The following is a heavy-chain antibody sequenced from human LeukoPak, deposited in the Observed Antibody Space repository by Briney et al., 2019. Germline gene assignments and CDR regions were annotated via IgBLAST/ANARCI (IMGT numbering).Heavy chain of an antibody. CDR1: GGSISSSSYY. J-gene: IGHJ5*02. CDR2: IYFSGST. CDR3: ARGVTMVRGLEANWFDP. V-gene: IGHV4-39*07. D-gene: IGHD3-10*01. Sequence: SETLSLTCTVSGGSISSSSYYWGWIRQPPGKGLEWIGSIYFSGSTNYNPSLKSRVTISVDTSKNQFSLKLSSVTAADTAVYYCARGVTMVRGLEANWFDPWGQGTLVTVSS.